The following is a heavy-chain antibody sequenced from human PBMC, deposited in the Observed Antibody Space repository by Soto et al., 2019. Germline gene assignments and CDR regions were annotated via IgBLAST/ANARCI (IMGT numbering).Heavy chain of an antibody. CDR2: IIPIFGTA. CDR3: AGDLATMSSRYRPPYYYYGMDV. J-gene: IGHJ6*02. Sequence: QVQLVQSGAEVKKPGSSVKVSCKASGGTFSSYAISWVRQAPGQGLEWMGGIIPIFGTANYAQKFQGRVTITADEATSTAYMELSSLRSEDTAVYYCAGDLATMSSRYRPPYYYYGMDVWGQGTTVTVSS. D-gene: IGHD6-25*01. V-gene: IGHV1-69*12. CDR1: GGTFSSYA.